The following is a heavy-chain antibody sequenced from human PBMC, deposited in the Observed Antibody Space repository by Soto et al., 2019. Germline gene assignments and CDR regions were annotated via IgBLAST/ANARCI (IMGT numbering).Heavy chain of an antibody. CDR2: VKSKTSGGYT. CDR3: TTGYHDSSGYHGDDAFDI. V-gene: IGHV3-15*01. D-gene: IGHD3-22*01. J-gene: IGHJ3*02. CDR1: GLIFSDAW. Sequence: NPGGSLRLSCAASGLIFSDAWMIWVRQAPEKGLEWVGRVKSKTSGGYTDYAAPVKGRFTISRDDSKATLYLQMSSLKMDDTAVYYCTTGYHDSSGYHGDDAFDIWGQGTTVTVSS.